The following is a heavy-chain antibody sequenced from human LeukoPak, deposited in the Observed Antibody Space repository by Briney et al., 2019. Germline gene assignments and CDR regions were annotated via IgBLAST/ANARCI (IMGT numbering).Heavy chain of an antibody. D-gene: IGHD3-22*01. CDR2: IYTSGST. CDR3: ARDVSYYDSSGFDY. V-gene: IGHV4-61*02. Sequence: SQTLSLTCTVAGSSISSGSYYWSWIRQPAGKGLEWIGRIYTSGSTNYNPSLKSRVTISVDTSKNQFSLKLSSVTAADTAVYYCARDVSYYDSSGFDYWGQGTLVTVSS. J-gene: IGHJ4*02. CDR1: GSSISSGSYY.